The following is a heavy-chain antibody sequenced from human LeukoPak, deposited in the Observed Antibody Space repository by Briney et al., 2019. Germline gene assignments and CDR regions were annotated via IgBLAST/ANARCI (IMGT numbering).Heavy chain of an antibody. CDR3: ARWGSNMAREKGDH. D-gene: IGHD3-10*01. CDR2: IYHSGSA. CDR1: GGSISDYY. Sequence: PSETLSLTCTVPGGSISDYYWSWIRQLPGKGLEWIGYIYHSGSANYNPSLKSRVTISVDTSKNQFSLKLNSVTAADTAVYYCARWGSNMAREKGDHWGQGTLVTVSS. V-gene: IGHV4-4*09. J-gene: IGHJ4*02.